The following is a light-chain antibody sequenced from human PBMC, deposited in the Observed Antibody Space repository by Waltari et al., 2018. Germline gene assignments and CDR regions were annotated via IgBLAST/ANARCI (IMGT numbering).Light chain of an antibody. CDR3: QQYGSSPYT. Sequence: EIVLTQSPGTLSLSPGERATLSCRASQSVSSNYLAWYQQKPGQAPRLLIYDASSWATGIPARFSGSGSGTDFTLTISRLEPEDFAVYYCQQYGSSPYTFGQGTKLEIK. CDR1: QSVSSNY. V-gene: IGKV3-20*01. CDR2: DAS. J-gene: IGKJ2*01.